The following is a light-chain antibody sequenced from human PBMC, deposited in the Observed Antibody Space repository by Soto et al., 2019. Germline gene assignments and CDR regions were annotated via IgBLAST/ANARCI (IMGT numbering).Light chain of an antibody. J-gene: IGLJ2*01. V-gene: IGLV1-40*01. CDR2: ANS. Sequence: QSVLTQPPSVSGAPGQRVTISCTGSSSNIGAGHDVHWYQQLPGTAPKLLIYANSNRPSGVPDRISASKSGASASLAITGLQAEGEADYYCQSYDSRLSGSKVFGGGTKLTVL. CDR1: SSNIGAGHD. CDR3: QSYDSRLSGSKV.